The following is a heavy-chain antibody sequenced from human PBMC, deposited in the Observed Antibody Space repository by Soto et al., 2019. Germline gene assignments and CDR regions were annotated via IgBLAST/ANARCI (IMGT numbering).Heavy chain of an antibody. CDR3: ARLVSYYGSGSYAAFDI. D-gene: IGHD3-10*01. CDR1: GYSFTSYW. Sequence: ESLKISCKGSGYSFTSYWISWVRQMPGKGLEWMGRIDPSDSYTNYSPSFQGHVTISADKSISTAYLQWSSLKASDTAMYYCARLVSYYGSGSYAAFDIWGQGTMVTVSS. CDR2: IDPSDSYT. J-gene: IGHJ3*02. V-gene: IGHV5-10-1*01.